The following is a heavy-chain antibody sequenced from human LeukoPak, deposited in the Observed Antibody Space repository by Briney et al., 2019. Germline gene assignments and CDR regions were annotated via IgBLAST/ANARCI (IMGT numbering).Heavy chain of an antibody. V-gene: IGHV1-69*13. J-gene: IGHJ5*02. CDR2: IIPIFGTA. D-gene: IGHD2-2*01. CDR1: GGTFSSYA. CDR3: ARDVVVGLNWFDP. Sequence: GASVKVSCKASGGTFSSYAISWVRQAPGQGLEWMGGIIPIFGTANYAQKFQGRVTITADESTSTAYMELSSLRSEDTAVYYCARDVVVGLNWFDPWGQGTLVTVSS.